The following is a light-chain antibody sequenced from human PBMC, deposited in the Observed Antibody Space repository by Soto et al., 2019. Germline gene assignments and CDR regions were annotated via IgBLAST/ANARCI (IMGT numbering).Light chain of an antibody. CDR1: QSVSSN. V-gene: IGKV3-15*01. Sequence: EIVMTQSPATLSVSPGERATLSCRASQSVSSNLAWYQQKPGQAPRLLIYGASTRATGIPARFSGRGSGTEFNLTISGLQSEDFAVDYCQQYNNWPPWTFGQGTKVESK. CDR2: GAS. CDR3: QQYNNWPPWT. J-gene: IGKJ1*01.